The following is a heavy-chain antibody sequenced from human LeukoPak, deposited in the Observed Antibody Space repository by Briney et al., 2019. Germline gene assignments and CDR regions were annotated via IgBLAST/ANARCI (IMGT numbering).Heavy chain of an antibody. CDR2: IRSKAYGGTT. CDR3: TRDSEVTRHNYFDY. CDR1: GFTFSSYG. J-gene: IGHJ4*02. V-gene: IGHV3-49*04. D-gene: IGHD4-11*01. Sequence: GGSLRLSCAASGFTFSSYGMHWVRQAPGKGLEWVGFIRSKAYGGTTEYAASVKGRFTISRDDSKSIAYLQMNSLKTEDTAVYYCTRDSEVTRHNYFDYWGQGTLVTVSS.